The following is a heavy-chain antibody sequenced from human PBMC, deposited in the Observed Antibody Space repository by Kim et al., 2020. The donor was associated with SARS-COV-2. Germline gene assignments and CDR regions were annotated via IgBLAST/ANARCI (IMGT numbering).Heavy chain of an antibody. D-gene: IGHD1-26*01. V-gene: IGHV1-3*01. CDR2: GNT. CDR3: ARDQGVGDY. Sequence: GNTKYSEKFQGRVTITRDTSAGTAYMELSSLRFEDSAVYYCARDQGVGDYWGQGALVTVSS. J-gene: IGHJ4*02.